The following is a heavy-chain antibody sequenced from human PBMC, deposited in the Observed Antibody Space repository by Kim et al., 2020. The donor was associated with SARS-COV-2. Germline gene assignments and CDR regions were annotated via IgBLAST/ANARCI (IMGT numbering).Heavy chain of an antibody. CDR1: GFTFSSYA. CDR2: IWYDGSNK. CDR3: AKPEEYYYYGMDV. V-gene: IGHV3-33*06. Sequence: GGSLRLSCAASGFTFSSYAMHWVRQAPGKGLEWVAVIWYDGSNKYYADSVKGRFTISRDNSKNTLYLQMNSLRAEDTAVYYCAKPEEYYYYGMDVWGQGTTVTVSS. J-gene: IGHJ6*02.